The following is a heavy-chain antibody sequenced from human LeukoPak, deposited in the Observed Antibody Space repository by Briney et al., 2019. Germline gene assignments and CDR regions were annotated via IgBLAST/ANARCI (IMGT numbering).Heavy chain of an antibody. D-gene: IGHD6-6*01. V-gene: IGHV1-46*01. CDR1: AFKFTNFY. Sequence: GASVTISFKASAFKFTNFYFHWVRQAPGQGREGMGIINPSGGTTTYAQKFQGNITMTRDTSTSTVYMEMTSLTSEDTAVYYCARSEYSKSIWFDPWGQGTLVTVSS. CDR2: INPSGGTT. J-gene: IGHJ5*02. CDR3: ARSEYSKSIWFDP.